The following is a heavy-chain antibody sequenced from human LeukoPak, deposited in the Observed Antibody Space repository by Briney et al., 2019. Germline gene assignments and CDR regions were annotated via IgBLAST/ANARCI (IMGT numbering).Heavy chain of an antibody. D-gene: IGHD3-9*01. CDR2: IMPLLGTS. CDR3: ARTPKDVRFDWLLYSDF. Sequence: SVKVSCKASGDTFRTYAITWVRQAPGQGLEWMGGIMPLLGTSKYAQKFQARVTMTADESSSTVYMELSSLKSEDTAAYYCARTPKDVRFDWLLYSDFWGQGTLVTVSS. CDR1: GDTFRTYA. J-gene: IGHJ4*02. V-gene: IGHV1-69*01.